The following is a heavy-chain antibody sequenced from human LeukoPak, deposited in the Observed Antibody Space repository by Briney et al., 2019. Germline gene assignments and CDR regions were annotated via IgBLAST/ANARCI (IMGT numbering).Heavy chain of an antibody. Sequence: PGGSLRLSCAASGFTFSGYYMSWIRQAPGKGLEWVSYISSSGSTIYYADSVKGRFTISRDNAKNSLYLQMNSLRAEDTAVDYWAGDWPNWNYWGQGTMVTVSS. CDR1: GFTFSGYY. CDR3: AGDWPNWNY. J-gene: IGHJ3*01. D-gene: IGHD1-7*01. V-gene: IGHV3-11*01. CDR2: ISSSGSTI.